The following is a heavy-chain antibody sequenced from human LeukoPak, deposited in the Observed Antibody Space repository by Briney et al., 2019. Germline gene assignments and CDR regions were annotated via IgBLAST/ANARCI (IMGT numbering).Heavy chain of an antibody. J-gene: IGHJ4*02. CDR2: IYSGGTT. V-gene: IGHV3-66*01. CDR3: AKFRGSEKTVIDC. D-gene: IGHD3-16*01. Sequence: PGGSLRLSCAASGFTVSSNYMSWVRQAPGKGLEWVSIIYSGGTTYYADSVKGRFTISRDNSKNTVDVQSNSLRAEDTAVYYCAKFRGSEKTVIDCWGQGTLVTVSS. CDR1: GFTVSSNY.